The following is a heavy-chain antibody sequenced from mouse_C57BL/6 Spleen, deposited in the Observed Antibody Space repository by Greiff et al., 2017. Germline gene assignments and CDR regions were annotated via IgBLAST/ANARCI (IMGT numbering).Heavy chain of an antibody. CDR3: TYYGSDAMDY. D-gene: IGHD1-1*01. J-gene: IGHJ4*01. Sequence: VQLQQSGAELVRPGASVTLSCKVSGYTFTDYEMHWVKQTPVHGLEWIGAIDPETGGTAYNQKFKGKAIRTADKSSSTAYMELRSLTSEDSAVYYCTYYGSDAMDYWSQGTSVTVS. V-gene: IGHV1-15*01. CDR2: IDPETGGT. CDR1: GYTFTDYE.